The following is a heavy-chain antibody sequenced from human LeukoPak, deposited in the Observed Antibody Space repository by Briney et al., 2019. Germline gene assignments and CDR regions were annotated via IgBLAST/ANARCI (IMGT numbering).Heavy chain of an antibody. CDR3: ARSSGRVAARPGGSFDY. Sequence: SQTLSLTCTVSGGSISSGDYYWSWIRQPPGEGLKWFGLIYYSICTYYNLSLKRRVTISVDTSKNQVYLKLSSVTAADTAVYYCARSSGRVAARPGGSFDYWGQGTLVTVSS. CDR1: GGSISSGDYY. CDR2: IYYSICT. V-gene: IGHV4-30-4*08. D-gene: IGHD6-6*01. J-gene: IGHJ4*02.